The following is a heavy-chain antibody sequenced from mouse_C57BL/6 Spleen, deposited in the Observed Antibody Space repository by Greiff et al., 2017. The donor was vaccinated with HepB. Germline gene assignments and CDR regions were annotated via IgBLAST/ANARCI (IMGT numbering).Heavy chain of an antibody. J-gene: IGHJ4*01. CDR2: ISNGGGST. CDR3: ARHGGDAMDY. CDR1: GFTFSDYY. V-gene: IGHV5-12*01. Sequence: EVKLMESGGGLVQPGGSLKLSCAASGFTFSDYYMYWVRQTPEKRLEWVAYISNGGGSTYYPDTVKGRFTISRDNAKHTLYLQMSRLKSEDTAMYYCARHGGDAMDYWGQGTSVTVSS.